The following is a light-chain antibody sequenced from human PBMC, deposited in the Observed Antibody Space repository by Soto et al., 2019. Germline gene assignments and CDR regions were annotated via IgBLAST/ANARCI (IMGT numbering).Light chain of an antibody. Sequence: EIVMTQSPATLSVSPGERATLSCRASQSVSSNLAWYQQKPGQAPRLLINGASTRATGIPARFSGSGSGTEFTLTISSLQSEDFAVYYCQQYNNWPLGFGPGTKVDIK. V-gene: IGKV3-15*01. J-gene: IGKJ3*01. CDR1: QSVSSN. CDR3: QQYNNWPLG. CDR2: GAS.